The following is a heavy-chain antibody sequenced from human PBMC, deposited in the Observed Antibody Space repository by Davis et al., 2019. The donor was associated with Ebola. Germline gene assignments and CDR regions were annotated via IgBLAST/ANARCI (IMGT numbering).Heavy chain of an antibody. CDR1: GYTFTSYY. CDR2: INPSGGST. D-gene: IGHD6-13*01. V-gene: IGHV1-46*01. Sequence: ASVKVSCKASGYTFTSYYMHWVRQAPGQGLEWMGIINPSGGSTSYAQKFQGRVTMTRDTSTSTVYMELSSLRSEDTAVYYCAGVYSDIAFDIWGQGTMVTVSS. J-gene: IGHJ3*02. CDR3: AGVYSDIAFDI.